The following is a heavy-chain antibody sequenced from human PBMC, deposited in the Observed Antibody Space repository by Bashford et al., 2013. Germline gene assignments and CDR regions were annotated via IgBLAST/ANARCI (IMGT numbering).Heavy chain of an antibody. Sequence: GGSLRLSCAASGFTFSNAGMHWVRQAPGKGLEWVSGIHSSGVTFYVDSVKGRFTISRDNSKNTLYLQINSLRAEDTAMYYCAKELVAMASIYNWYFDLWGRGTQVTVSS. CDR1: GFTFSNAG. V-gene: IGHV3-23*01. CDR3: AKELVAMASIYNWYFDL. D-gene: IGHD5-24*01. CDR2: IHSSGVT. J-gene: IGHJ2*01.